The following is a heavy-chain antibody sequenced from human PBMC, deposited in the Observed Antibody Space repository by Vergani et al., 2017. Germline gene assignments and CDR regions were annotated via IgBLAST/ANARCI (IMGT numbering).Heavy chain of an antibody. D-gene: IGHD3-10*01. J-gene: IGHJ6*02. CDR2: IIPILGIA. CDR1: GGTFSSYT. CDR3: ARLGAAPRPQIWFGELLGDYYYGMDV. Sequence: QVQLVQSGAEVKKPGSSVKVSCKASGGTFSSYTISWVRQAPGQGFEWMGRIIPILGIANYAQKFQGRVTITADKSTSTAYMELSSLRSEDTAVYYCARLGAAPRPQIWFGELLGDYYYGMDVWGQGTTVTVSS. V-gene: IGHV1-69*02.